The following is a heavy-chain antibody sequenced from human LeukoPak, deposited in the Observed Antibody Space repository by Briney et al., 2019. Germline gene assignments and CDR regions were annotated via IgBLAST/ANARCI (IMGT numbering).Heavy chain of an antibody. CDR3: ARQRVDDYSNPFDY. Sequence: GESLKISCKGSGYSFSTYWIGWVRQMPGKALEWMGIIYPGDSDTRYSPSFQGQVTISADKSINTAYLQWSSLSASDTAMYYCARQRVDDYSNPFDYWGQGTLVTVSS. CDR2: IYPGDSDT. J-gene: IGHJ4*02. D-gene: IGHD4-11*01. CDR1: GYSFSTYW. V-gene: IGHV5-51*01.